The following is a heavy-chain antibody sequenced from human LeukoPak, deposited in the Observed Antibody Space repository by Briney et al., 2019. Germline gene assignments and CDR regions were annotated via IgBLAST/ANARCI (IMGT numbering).Heavy chain of an antibody. D-gene: IGHD2-2*01. Sequence: GGSLRLSCAASRFTFSSYAMSWVRQPPGKGLEWVSAISGSGGSTYYADSVKGRFTISRDNSKNTLYLQMNSLRAEDTAVYYCAKAVDIVVVPAAIFDYWGQGTLVTVSS. CDR1: RFTFSSYA. CDR3: AKAVDIVVVPAAIFDY. CDR2: ISGSGGST. J-gene: IGHJ4*02. V-gene: IGHV3-23*01.